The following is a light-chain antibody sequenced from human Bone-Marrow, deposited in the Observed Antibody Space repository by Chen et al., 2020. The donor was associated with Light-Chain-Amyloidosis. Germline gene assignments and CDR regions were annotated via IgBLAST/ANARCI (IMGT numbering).Light chain of an antibody. CDR2: EVT. CDR1: SSDVGDYNH. J-gene: IGLJ1*01. CDR3: SSYTITNTLV. V-gene: IGLV2-14*01. Sequence: QSALTPPASVSGSPGQSITIPCTGTSSDVGDYNHVSWYQQHPDKAPKLMIYEVTHRPSWVPDLFSGSKSDNTASLTISGLQTEDEADYFCSSYTITNTLVFGSGTRVTVL.